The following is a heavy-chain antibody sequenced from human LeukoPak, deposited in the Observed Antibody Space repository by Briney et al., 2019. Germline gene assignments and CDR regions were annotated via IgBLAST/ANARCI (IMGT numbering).Heavy chain of an antibody. J-gene: IGHJ4*02. CDR2: IIPIFGTA. CDR3: ARDLWSSSEGRYFDY. V-gene: IGHV1-69*13. CDR1: GGTFSSYA. Sequence: ASVKVSCKASGGTFSSYAISWVRQAPGQGLEWMGGIIPIFGTANYAQKFQGRVTITADESTSTAYMELSSLRSEDTAVYYCARDLWSSSEGRYFDYWGQGTLVTVSS. D-gene: IGHD6-6*01.